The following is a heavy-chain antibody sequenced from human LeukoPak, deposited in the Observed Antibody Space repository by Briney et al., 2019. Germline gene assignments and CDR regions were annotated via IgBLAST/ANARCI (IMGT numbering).Heavy chain of an antibody. D-gene: IGHD6-19*01. J-gene: IGHJ5*02. Sequence: PGGSLRLSCAASGFTFSSYGMHWVRQAPGKGLEWVAFIRYDGSNKYYADSVKGRFTISRDNAKNSLYLQMNSLRAEDTAVYYCARDQPVADTYNWFDPWGQGTLVTVSS. CDR3: ARDQPVADTYNWFDP. CDR1: GFTFSSYG. CDR2: IRYDGSNK. V-gene: IGHV3-30*02.